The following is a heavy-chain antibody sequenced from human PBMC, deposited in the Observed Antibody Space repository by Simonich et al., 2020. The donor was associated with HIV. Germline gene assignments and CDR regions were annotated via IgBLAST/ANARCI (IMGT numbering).Heavy chain of an antibody. CDR1: GGSFSGYY. Sequence: QVQLQQWGAGLLKPSETLSLTCAVYGGSFSGYYWSWIRQPPGKGLEWIGEINHSGNTKYNPSLKSRVTISVDTSKNQFSLKLSSVTAADTAVYYCARLTAGGLGEYFQHWGQGTLVTVSS. V-gene: IGHV4-34*01. CDR3: ARLTAGGLGEYFQH. CDR2: INHSGNT. J-gene: IGHJ1*01. D-gene: IGHD6-13*01.